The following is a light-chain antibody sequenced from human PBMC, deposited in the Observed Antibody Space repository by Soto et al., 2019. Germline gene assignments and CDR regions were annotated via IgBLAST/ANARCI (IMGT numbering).Light chain of an antibody. CDR3: SLYTSSDTPYV. V-gene: IGLV2-14*01. CDR1: SSDVGAYDY. J-gene: IGLJ1*01. Sequence: QSALTQPASVSGSPGQSITISCTGTSSDVGAYDYVSWYQQHPDKAPKLIIYVVSNRPSGVSNRFSGSKSGNTASLTISGLQAEVEADYYCSLYTSSDTPYVFGTGTKVTVL. CDR2: VVS.